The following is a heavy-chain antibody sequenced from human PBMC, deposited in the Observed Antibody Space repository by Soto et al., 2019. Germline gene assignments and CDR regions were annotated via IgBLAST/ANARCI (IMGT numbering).Heavy chain of an antibody. D-gene: IGHD3-3*01. Sequence: KTSDTLSLTCTVSGGSTRSSSYYWRWVRQPPWKGLEWIGSMSYTTTSYYAPTLRSRAVISVDTAKNQFSLRLSSVTAADTAVYYCTRHGRPDITIFGVGAYNFVTWGQGXLVTVYS. CDR2: MSYTTTS. CDR1: GGSTRSSSYY. J-gene: IGHJ4*02. CDR3: TRHGRPDITIFGVGAYNFVT. V-gene: IGHV4-39*01.